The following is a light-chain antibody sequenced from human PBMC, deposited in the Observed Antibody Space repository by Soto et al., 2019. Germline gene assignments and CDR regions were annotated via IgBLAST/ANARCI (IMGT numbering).Light chain of an antibody. CDR3: QQYGNSPFT. J-gene: IGKJ3*01. V-gene: IGKV3-20*01. CDR2: GAS. Sequence: EIVLTQSPGTLSLSPGERATLSCRASQSVSSSYLAWFQQKPGQAPRLLIYGASSRATGIPDRFSGSGSGTDFTLTISRLEPEDFAVYYCQQYGNSPFTVGPGTTVEIK. CDR1: QSVSSSY.